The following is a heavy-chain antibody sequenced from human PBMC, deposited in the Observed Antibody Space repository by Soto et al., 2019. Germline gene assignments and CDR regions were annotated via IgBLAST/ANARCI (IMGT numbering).Heavy chain of an antibody. CDR2: IHHSGST. J-gene: IGHJ4*02. CDR1: GGSFSGYH. V-gene: IGHV4-34*01. CDR3: ARIPGSDYSDPHDY. D-gene: IGHD4-17*01. Sequence: SETLSLTCAVYGGSFSGYHWTWIRQAPGKGLEWIGEIHHSGSTNNPSLKSRVTISADMSQKQFSLKLTSVTAADTAVYYCARIPGSDYSDPHDYWGQGTVVTVSS.